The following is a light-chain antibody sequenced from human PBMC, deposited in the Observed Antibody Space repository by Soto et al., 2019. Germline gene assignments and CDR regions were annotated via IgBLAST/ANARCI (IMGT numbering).Light chain of an antibody. CDR3: QQYGSSPKT. CDR2: GVS. J-gene: IGKJ1*01. Sequence: DIVMTQSPATLSESPGGRVTVSCRASQDVSSHVAWYQQRPGQAPRPLIYGVSSRATGIPDRFSGSGSGTDFTLTISRLEPEDFAVYYCQQYGSSPKTFGQGTKVDVK. V-gene: IGKV3-20*01. CDR1: QDVSSH.